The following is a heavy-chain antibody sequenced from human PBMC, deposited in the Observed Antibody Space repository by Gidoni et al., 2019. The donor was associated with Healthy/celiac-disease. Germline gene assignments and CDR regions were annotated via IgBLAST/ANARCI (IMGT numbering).Heavy chain of an antibody. Sequence: EVQLVESGGGLVQPGGSLRLSCAASGFTFSSYWMHWVRQAPGKGLVWVSRINSDGGSTSYADSVKGRFTISRDNAKNTLYLQMNSLRAEDTAVYYCAVLQLWPPYFDYWGQGTLVTVSS. CDR2: INSDGGST. J-gene: IGHJ4*02. CDR3: AVLQLWPPYFDY. D-gene: IGHD5-18*01. V-gene: IGHV3-74*01. CDR1: GFTFSSYW.